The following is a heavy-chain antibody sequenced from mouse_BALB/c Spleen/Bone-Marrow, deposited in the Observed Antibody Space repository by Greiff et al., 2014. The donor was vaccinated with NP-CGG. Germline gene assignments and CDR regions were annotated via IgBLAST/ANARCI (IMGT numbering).Heavy chain of an antibody. CDR3: TRGTTAGFAY. D-gene: IGHD1-2*01. V-gene: IGHV3-2*02. CDR1: GYSITSDYA. CDR2: ISYSANI. J-gene: IGHJ3*01. Sequence: VQLKESGPGLVKPSQSLSLTCTATGYSITSDYAWNWIRQFPENKLEWMGYISYSANINYNPSLKSRISITRDTSKNQFFLQLNSVTAEDTATYYCTRGTTAGFAYWGLGTLVTVSA.